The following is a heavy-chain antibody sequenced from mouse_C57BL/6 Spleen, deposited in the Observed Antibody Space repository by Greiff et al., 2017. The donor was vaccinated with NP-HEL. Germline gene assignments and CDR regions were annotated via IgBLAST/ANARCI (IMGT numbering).Heavy chain of an antibody. Sequence: QVQLKESGAELVRPGTSVKVSCKASGYAFTNYLIEWVKQRPGQGLEWIGVINPGSGGTNYTEKFKGKATLTADKSSSTAYMQLSSLTSEDSAVYFCARRATSYAMDYWGQGTSVTVSS. D-gene: IGHD3-1*01. CDR3: ARRATSYAMDY. CDR2: INPGSGGT. V-gene: IGHV1-54*01. J-gene: IGHJ4*01. CDR1: GYAFTNYL.